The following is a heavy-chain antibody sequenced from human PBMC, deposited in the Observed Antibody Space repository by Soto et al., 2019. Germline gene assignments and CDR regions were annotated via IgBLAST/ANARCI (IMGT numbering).Heavy chain of an antibody. V-gene: IGHV4-39*01. J-gene: IGHJ4*02. D-gene: IGHD4-17*01. CDR3: ASPMTTEYYFDY. Sequence: PSETLSLTCTVSGGSISSYYLGWIRQPPGKGLEWIGSIYYSGSTYYNPSLKSRVTISVDTSKNQFSLKLSSVTAADTAVYYCASPMTTEYYFDYWGQGTLVTVSS. CDR1: GGSISSYY. CDR2: IYYSGST.